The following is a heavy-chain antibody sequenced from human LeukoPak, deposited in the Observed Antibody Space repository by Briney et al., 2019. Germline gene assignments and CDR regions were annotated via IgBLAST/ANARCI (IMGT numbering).Heavy chain of an antibody. CDR1: GGSFSGYY. CDR3: ARVPGYSRSRGAFDI. D-gene: IGHD6-13*01. J-gene: IGHJ3*02. Sequence: TSETLSLTCAVYGGSFSGYYWSWIRRPPGKGLEWIGEINHSGSTNYNPSLKSRVTISVDTSKNQFSLKLSSVTAADTAVYYCARVPGYSRSRGAFDIWGQGTMVTVSS. V-gene: IGHV4-34*01. CDR2: INHSGST.